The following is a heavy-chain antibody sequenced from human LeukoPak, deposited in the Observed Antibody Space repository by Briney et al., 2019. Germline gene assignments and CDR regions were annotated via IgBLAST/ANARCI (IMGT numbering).Heavy chain of an antibody. D-gene: IGHD6-13*01. CDR1: GGTFTSYA. Sequence: ASVKVSCKASGGTFTSYAISWVRQAPGQGLEWMGGIIPIFGTANYAQKFQGRVTITADESTSTAYMELSSLRSEDTAVYYCARGTTKRVAAYFDYWGQGTLVTVSS. CDR2: IIPIFGTA. V-gene: IGHV1-69*13. CDR3: ARGTTKRVAAYFDY. J-gene: IGHJ4*02.